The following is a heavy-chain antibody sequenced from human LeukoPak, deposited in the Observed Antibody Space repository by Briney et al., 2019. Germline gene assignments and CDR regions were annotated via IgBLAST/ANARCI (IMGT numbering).Heavy chain of an antibody. V-gene: IGHV3-33*06. CDR1: GFTFSRYS. D-gene: IGHD5-18*01. J-gene: IGHJ4*02. CDR3: AKDTAMVRSHFDY. CDR2: IWFDGSNK. Sequence: GGSLRLSCAASGFTFSRYSMHWVRQAPGKGLEWVAVIWFDGSNKYYGDSVKGRFTISRDNSKNTLYLQMNSLRAEDTAVYYCAKDTAMVRSHFDYWGQGTLVTVYS.